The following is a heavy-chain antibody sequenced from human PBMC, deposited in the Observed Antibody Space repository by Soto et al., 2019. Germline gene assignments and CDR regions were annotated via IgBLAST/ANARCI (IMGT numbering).Heavy chain of an antibody. J-gene: IGHJ4*02. CDR3: AKDHKEGYFDY. V-gene: IGHV3-30*18. CDR1: GFTFSSYG. Sequence: QVQLVESGGGVVQPGRSLRLSCAASGFTFSSYGMHWVRQAPGKGLEWVAVISYDGSNKYYADSVKGRFTISRDNSKNTLYLQMNSLRAEDTAVYYCAKDHKEGYFDYWGQGTLVTVSS. CDR2: ISYDGSNK.